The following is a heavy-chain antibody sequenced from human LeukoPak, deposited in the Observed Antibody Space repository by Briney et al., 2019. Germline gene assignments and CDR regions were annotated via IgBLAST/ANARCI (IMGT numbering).Heavy chain of an antibody. J-gene: IGHJ4*02. CDR2: MIPIFGTA. CDR1: GGTFSSYA. V-gene: IGHV1-69*01. D-gene: IGHD1-14*01. CDR3: ARDPLRYDYGDY. Sequence: GSSVKVSCKASGGTFSSYAISWVRQAPGQGLEWMGGMIPIFGTANYAQKFQGRVTITADESTSTAYMELSSLRSEDTAVYYCARDPLRYDYGDYWSQGTLVTVSS.